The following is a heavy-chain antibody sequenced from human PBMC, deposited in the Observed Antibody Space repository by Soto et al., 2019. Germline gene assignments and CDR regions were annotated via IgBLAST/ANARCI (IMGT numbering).Heavy chain of an antibody. Sequence: EVQLVESGGGLVQPGGSLRLSCAASGFAVSSNYMSWVRQAPGKGLEWVSVIYSGGSTYYADSVKGRFTISRDNSKNTLYLQMNSLRAEDTAVYYCARDVAVAGTGNYWGQGTLVTVSS. CDR1: GFAVSSNY. CDR2: IYSGGST. J-gene: IGHJ4*02. CDR3: ARDVAVAGTGNY. V-gene: IGHV3-66*01. D-gene: IGHD6-19*01.